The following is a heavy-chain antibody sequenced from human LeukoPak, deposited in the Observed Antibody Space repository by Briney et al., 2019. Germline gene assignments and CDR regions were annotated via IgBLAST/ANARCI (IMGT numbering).Heavy chain of an antibody. CDR1: GFTFSSYA. Sequence: GGSLRLSCAASGFTFSSYAMHWVRQAPGKGLEWVAVISYDGSNKYYADSVKGRFTISRDNSKNTLYLQMNSLRAEDTAVYYCASLGYCSSTSCYNAFDIWGQGTMVTVSS. D-gene: IGHD2-2*02. CDR3: ASLGYCSSTSCYNAFDI. CDR2: ISYDGSNK. V-gene: IGHV3-30-3*01. J-gene: IGHJ3*02.